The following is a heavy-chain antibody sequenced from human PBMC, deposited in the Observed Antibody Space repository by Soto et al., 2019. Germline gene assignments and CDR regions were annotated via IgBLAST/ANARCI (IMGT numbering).Heavy chain of an antibody. Sequence: SETLSLTCAVSGGSISSSNWWSWVRQPPGKGLEWIGEIYHSGSTNYNPSLKSRVTISVDKSKNQFSLKLSSVTAADTAVYYCARGYYDSSGYSDYYYGMDVWGQGTTVTVSS. CDR3: ARGYYDSSGYSDYYYGMDV. CDR2: IYHSGST. CDR1: GGSISSSNW. J-gene: IGHJ6*02. D-gene: IGHD3-22*01. V-gene: IGHV4-4*02.